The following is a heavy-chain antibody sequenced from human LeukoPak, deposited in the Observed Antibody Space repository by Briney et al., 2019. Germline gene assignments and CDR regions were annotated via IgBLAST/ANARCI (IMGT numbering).Heavy chain of an antibody. J-gene: IGHJ3*02. CDR1: GFTVSRNS. V-gene: IGHV3-53*01. CDR2: IYSGGST. Sequence: GGSLRLSCAPAGFTVSRNSMTWVREAPGKALEWVSVIYSGGSTYYADSVKGRFTISRDNSKNTLYLQMNSLRAEDTAVYYCAKDAGWYLGAFDIWGQGTMVTVSS. CDR3: AKDAGWYLGAFDI. D-gene: IGHD6-19*01.